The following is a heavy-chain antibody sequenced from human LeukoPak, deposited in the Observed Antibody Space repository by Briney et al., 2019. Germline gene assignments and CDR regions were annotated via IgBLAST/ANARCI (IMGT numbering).Heavy chain of an antibody. V-gene: IGHV4-34*01. D-gene: IGHD3-10*01. CDR2: INHSGST. Sequence: SETLSLTCAVYGGSFSGYYWSWIRQPPGKGLEWIGEINHSGSTNYNPSLKSRVTISVDTSKNQFSLKLSSVTAADTAVYYCARVPPTMVRGPRWWFDPWGQGTLVTVSS. CDR1: GGSFSGYY. CDR3: ARVPPTMVRGPRWWFDP. J-gene: IGHJ5*02.